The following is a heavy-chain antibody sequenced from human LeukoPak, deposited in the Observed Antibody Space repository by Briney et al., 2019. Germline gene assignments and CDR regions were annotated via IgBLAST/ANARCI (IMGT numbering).Heavy chain of an antibody. J-gene: IGHJ4*02. D-gene: IGHD6-13*01. Sequence: GASVKVSCKASGYTFTDYYMHWVRQAPGQGLEWMGIINPSGGSTSYAQKFQGRVTMTRDMSTSTVYMELSSLRSEDTAVYYCARKSPGIAAAGAFPDYWGQGTLVTVSS. CDR1: GYTFTDYY. CDR2: INPSGGST. CDR3: ARKSPGIAAAGAFPDY. V-gene: IGHV1-46*01.